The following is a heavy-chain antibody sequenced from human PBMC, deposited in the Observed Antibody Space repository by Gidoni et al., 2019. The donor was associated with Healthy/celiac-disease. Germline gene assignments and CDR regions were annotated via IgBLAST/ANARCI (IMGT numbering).Heavy chain of an antibody. D-gene: IGHD5-12*01. J-gene: IGHJ4*02. CDR3: ARGGERWLQLGWFDY. CDR1: GGSISSGSYY. CDR2: IYTSGST. V-gene: IGHV4-61*02. Sequence: QVQLQESGPGLVKPSQTLSLTRTVSGGSISSGSYYWSWIRQPAGKGLEWIGRIYTSGSTNYNPSLKSRVTISVDTSKNQFSLKLSSVTAADTAVYYCARGGERWLQLGWFDYWGQGTLVTVSS.